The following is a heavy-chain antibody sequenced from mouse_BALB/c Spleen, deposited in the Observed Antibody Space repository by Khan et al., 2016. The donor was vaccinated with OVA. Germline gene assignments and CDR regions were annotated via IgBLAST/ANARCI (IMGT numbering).Heavy chain of an antibody. CDR2: IDPFNGDT. CDR3: GRGTFDH. Sequence: VQLQQSGPELMKPGASVNISCKASGYSFTSYYIHWVKQSHGKSLEWIGYIDPFNGDTDYNQKFKGKATLTVDKSSNTAYMHLSSLTSEDSAGYSGGRGTFDHWGQGTLVTVSA. CDR1: GYSFTSYY. J-gene: IGHJ3*01. V-gene: IGHV1S135*01. D-gene: IGHD3-3*01.